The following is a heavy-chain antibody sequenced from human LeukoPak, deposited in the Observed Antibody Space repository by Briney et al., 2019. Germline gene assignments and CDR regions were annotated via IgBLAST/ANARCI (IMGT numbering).Heavy chain of an antibody. CDR2: VSGSGGST. V-gene: IGHV3-23*01. CDR3: AKDSDYYYYMDV. Sequence: GGSLRLSCAASGFTFSSYAMTWVRQATGKGLQWVSTVSGSGGSTYYADSMKGRFTISRDNSKNTLYLQMNSLRAEDTAVYYCAKDSDYYYYMDVWGKGTTVTVSS. J-gene: IGHJ6*03. CDR1: GFTFSSYA.